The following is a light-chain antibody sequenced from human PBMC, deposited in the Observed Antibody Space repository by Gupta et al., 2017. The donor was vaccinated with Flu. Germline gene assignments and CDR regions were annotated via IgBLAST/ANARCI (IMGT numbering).Light chain of an antibody. V-gene: IGLV3-1*01. J-gene: IGLJ2*01. CDR2: PDS. CDR1: KLVDKY. Sequence: SYAPTQPPSVSVSPGQPASITCPGDKLVDKYACWYQQKPGQSTVLVTYPDSKRPSERLSRFSGANSVNTATLTISGTQAMDEADYYCQARYSSTVVFGGGTKLTVL. CDR3: QARYSSTVV.